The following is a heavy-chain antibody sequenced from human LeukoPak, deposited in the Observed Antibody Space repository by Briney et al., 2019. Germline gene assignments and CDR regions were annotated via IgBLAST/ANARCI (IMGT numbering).Heavy chain of an antibody. V-gene: IGHV4-39*01. J-gene: IGHJ5*02. Sequence: RTSETLSLTCTVSGGSISSSSYSWGWIRQPPGKGLEWIGSIYYSGSTYYNPSLKSRVTISVDTSKNQFSLKLSSVTAADTAVYYCARHPLVRSMMGWFDPWGQGTLVTVSS. D-gene: IGHD3-9*01. CDR2: IYYSGST. CDR3: ARHPLVRSMMGWFDP. CDR1: GGSISSSSYS.